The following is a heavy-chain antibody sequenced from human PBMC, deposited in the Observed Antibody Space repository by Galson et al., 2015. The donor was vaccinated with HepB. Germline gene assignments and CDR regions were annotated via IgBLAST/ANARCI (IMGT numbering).Heavy chain of an antibody. CDR1: GFSFSNYS. D-gene: IGHD2-21*02. Sequence: SLRLSCAASGFSFSNYSMHWVRQTPGRGLEWVSSINGGGSDTNYADSVKGRFTISRDNAENTLHLQVISLRVEDTAVYYCATVCDGDCYYPADYWGQGTLVTVSS. V-gene: IGHV3-74*01. CDR2: INGGGSDT. J-gene: IGHJ4*02. CDR3: ATVCDGDCYYPADY.